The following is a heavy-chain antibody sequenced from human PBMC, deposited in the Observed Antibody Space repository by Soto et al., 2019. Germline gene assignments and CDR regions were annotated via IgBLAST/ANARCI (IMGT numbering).Heavy chain of an antibody. V-gene: IGHV3-48*02. J-gene: IGHJ6*02. Sequence: PGGSLRLSCAASGFTFSSYSMNWVRQAPGKGLEWVSYISSSSSTIYYADYVKGRFTISRDNAKNSLNLQMNSLRDEDTAVYYCARNYDFWSGYYGMDVWGQGTTVTVSS. CDR2: ISSSSSTI. CDR3: ARNYDFWSGYYGMDV. CDR1: GFTFSSYS. D-gene: IGHD3-3*01.